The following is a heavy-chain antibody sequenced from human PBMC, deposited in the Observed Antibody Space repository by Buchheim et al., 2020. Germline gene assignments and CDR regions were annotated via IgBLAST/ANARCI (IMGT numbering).Heavy chain of an antibody. CDR2: IRQDGSEK. D-gene: IGHD6-6*01. J-gene: IGHJ4*02. CDR3: ARGSGVRRSYSDLPPSSYFDY. CDR1: GFTFSNYW. V-gene: IGHV3-7*01. Sequence: EVQLVESGGGLVQPGGSLRLSCSASGFTFSNYWMSWVRQAPGEGLEWVANIRQDGSEKYHVDSVKGRFIISRDNDFNSLYLQMKSLRAEDSAVYYCARGSGVRRSYSDLPPSSYFDYWGQGSL.